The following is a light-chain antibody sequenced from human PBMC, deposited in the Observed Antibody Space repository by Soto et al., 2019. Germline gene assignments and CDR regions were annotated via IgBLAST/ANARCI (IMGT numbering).Light chain of an antibody. J-gene: IGKJ2*01. CDR1: QSVSSSH. Sequence: EVVLTQSPGTLSLSPGERATLSCRASQSVSSSHLAWYQQKPGQAPRLLIYGASSRATGIPDRFSGSGSGTDFTLTITRLEPEDFAVYSCQQYGFSPYTFGQGTKLEIK. V-gene: IGKV3-20*01. CDR3: QQYGFSPYT. CDR2: GAS.